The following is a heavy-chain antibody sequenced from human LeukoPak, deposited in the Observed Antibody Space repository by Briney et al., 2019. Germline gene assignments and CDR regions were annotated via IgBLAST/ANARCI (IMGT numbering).Heavy chain of an antibody. CDR2: VSAYNGNT. J-gene: IGHJ4*02. CDR1: GYTFTSYG. D-gene: IGHD3-22*01. Sequence: GASVKVSYKASGYTFTSYGISWVRQAPGQGLEWMGWVSAYNGNTNYAQKLQGRVTMTTDTSTSTAYMELRSLRSDDTAVYYCARGTTYYYDSSGYSQFDYWGQGTLVTVSS. CDR3: ARGTTYYYDSSGYSQFDY. V-gene: IGHV1-18*01.